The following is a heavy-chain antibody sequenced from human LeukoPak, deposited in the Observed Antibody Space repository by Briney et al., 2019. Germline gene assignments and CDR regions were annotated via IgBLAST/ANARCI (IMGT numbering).Heavy chain of an antibody. D-gene: IGHD1-1*01. Sequence: GGSLRLSCAASGFSLGDAWMSWVRQAPGKGLECVGRIKPKTDGGTTDYAEPVNDRFSVSRDDSKNTLYLQINSLTTEDTGLYYCTQLSRGYWGQGTQVTVSS. V-gene: IGHV3-15*01. CDR2: IKPKTDGGTT. J-gene: IGHJ4*02. CDR1: GFSLGDAW. CDR3: TQLSRGY.